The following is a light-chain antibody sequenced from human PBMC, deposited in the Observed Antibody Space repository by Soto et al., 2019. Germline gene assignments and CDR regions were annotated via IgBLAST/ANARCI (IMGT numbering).Light chain of an antibody. CDR3: SSYAGSSNV. CDR1: SSDVGGYNY. V-gene: IGLV2-8*01. CDR2: EVN. Sequence: SALTHPPSASGSPGHSVAISCTGTSSDVGGYNYVSWYQQHPGKAPKLMIYEVNKRPSGVPDRFSGSKSGNTASLTVSGLQAEDEADYYCSSYAGSSNVFGTGTKVTVL. J-gene: IGLJ1*01.